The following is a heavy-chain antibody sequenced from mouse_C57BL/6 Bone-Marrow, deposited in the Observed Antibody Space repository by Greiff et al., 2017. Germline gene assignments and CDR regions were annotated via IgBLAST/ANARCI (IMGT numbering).Heavy chain of an antibody. CDR1: GYTFTSYG. CDR2: IYPRSGNT. Sequence: VQGVESGAELARPGASVKLSCKASGYTFTSYGISWVKQRTGQGLEWIGEIYPRSGNTYYNEKFKGKATLTADKSSSTAYMELRSLTSEDSAVYFCARLLWFAYWGQGTLVTVSA. V-gene: IGHV1-81*01. CDR3: ARLLWFAY. J-gene: IGHJ3*01.